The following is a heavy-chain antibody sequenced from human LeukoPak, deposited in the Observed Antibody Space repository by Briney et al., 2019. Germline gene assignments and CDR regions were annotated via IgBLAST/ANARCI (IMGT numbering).Heavy chain of an antibody. Sequence: PGGSLRLSCAASGFTFSSYEMNWVRQAPGKGLEWVSYISSSGSTIYYADFVKGRFTISRDNAKNSLYLQMNSLRAEDTAVYYCASGVVVVAATTNGYWGQGTLVTVSS. CDR2: ISSSGSTI. D-gene: IGHD2-15*01. CDR3: ASGVVVVAATTNGY. J-gene: IGHJ4*02. CDR1: GFTFSSYE. V-gene: IGHV3-48*03.